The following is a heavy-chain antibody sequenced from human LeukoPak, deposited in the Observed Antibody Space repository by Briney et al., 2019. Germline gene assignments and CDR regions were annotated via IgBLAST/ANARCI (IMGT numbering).Heavy chain of an antibody. CDR3: GRGWKPPAFEI. Sequence: SETLSLTCSVSGDSISIYYWSWIRQPPGKGLEWIGYIYYSGSTNYNPSLRSRVTISVDTSKNQFSLKWSSVTAADTAVYYCGRGWKPPAFEIWGQGTMVPVPP. CDR1: GDSISIYY. CDR2: IYYSGST. D-gene: IGHD2-15*01. J-gene: IGHJ3*02. V-gene: IGHV4-59*01.